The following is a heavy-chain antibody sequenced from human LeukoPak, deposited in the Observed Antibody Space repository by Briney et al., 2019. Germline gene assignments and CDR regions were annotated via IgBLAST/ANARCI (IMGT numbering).Heavy chain of an antibody. CDR1: GFTFSSYV. CDR3: AKKGIAAADSFDY. Sequence: GGSLRLSCAASGFTFSSYVMSWVRQAPGKGQEWVSGISGSGGSTYYADPVKGRFTISRDNSKNTLYLQMNSLRAEDTAIYYCAKKGIAAADSFDYWGQGTLVTVSS. V-gene: IGHV3-23*01. J-gene: IGHJ4*02. D-gene: IGHD6-13*01. CDR2: ISGSGGST.